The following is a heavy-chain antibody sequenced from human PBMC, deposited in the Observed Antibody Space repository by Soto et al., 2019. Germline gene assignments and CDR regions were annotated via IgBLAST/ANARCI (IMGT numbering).Heavy chain of an antibody. D-gene: IGHD3-3*01. CDR1: GFTFSSYA. V-gene: IGHV3-23*01. Sequence: EVQLLESGGGLVQPGGSLRLSCAASGFTFSSYAMSWVRQAPGKGLEWVSAISGSGGSTYYEDSVKGRFTISRDNSKNTLYLQMNSLRAEDTAVYYCAKDRGAYYDFWSGYDGAFDIWGQGTMVTVSS. CDR3: AKDRGAYYDFWSGYDGAFDI. J-gene: IGHJ3*02. CDR2: ISGSGGST.